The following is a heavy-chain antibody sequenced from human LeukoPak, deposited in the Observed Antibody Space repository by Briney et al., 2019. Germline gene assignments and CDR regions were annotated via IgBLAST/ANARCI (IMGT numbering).Heavy chain of an antibody. CDR2: IYYSGST. D-gene: IGHD6-13*01. Sequence: SETLSLTCTVSGGSISSHYWSWIRQPPGKGLEWIGYIYYSGSTNYNPSLKSRVTISIDTSKNQFSLKLSSVTAADTAVYYCARDIASYFDYWGQGTLVTVPS. CDR1: GGSISSHY. CDR3: ARDIASYFDY. V-gene: IGHV4-59*11. J-gene: IGHJ4*02.